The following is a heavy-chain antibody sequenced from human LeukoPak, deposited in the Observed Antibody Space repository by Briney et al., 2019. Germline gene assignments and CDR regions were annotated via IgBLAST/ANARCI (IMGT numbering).Heavy chain of an antibody. CDR1: GFTFSNYA. V-gene: IGHV3-23*01. Sequence: GGSLRLSCAASGFTFSNYAMRWVRQAPGKGLEWVSGISGSGDSTYYADSVKGRFTISRDNSKNTLYLQMNSLKTEDTAVYYCTPHGRGDYAPLGGVDYWGQGTLVTVSS. D-gene: IGHD4-17*01. J-gene: IGHJ4*02. CDR2: ISGSGDST. CDR3: TPHGRGDYAPLGGVDY.